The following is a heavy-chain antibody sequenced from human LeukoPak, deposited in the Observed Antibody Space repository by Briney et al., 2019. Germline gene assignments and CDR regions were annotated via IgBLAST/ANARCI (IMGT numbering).Heavy chain of an antibody. CDR1: GYTFTSYD. J-gene: IGHJ3*02. CDR2: MNPNSGNT. D-gene: IGHD4-23*01. V-gene: IGHV1-8*01. Sequence: ASVKVSCKASGYTFTSYDINWVRQATGQGLEWMGWMNPNSGNTGYARKFQGRVTMTRNTSISTAYMELSSLRSEDTAVYYCASSVDGGHDAFDIWGQGTMVTVSS. CDR3: ASSVDGGHDAFDI.